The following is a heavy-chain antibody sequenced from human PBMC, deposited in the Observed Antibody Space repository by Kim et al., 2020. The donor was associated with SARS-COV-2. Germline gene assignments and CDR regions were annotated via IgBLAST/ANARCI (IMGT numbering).Heavy chain of an antibody. CDR2: IYSGGST. CDR1: GFTVSSNY. Sequence: GGSLRLSCAASGFTVSSNYMSWVRQAPGKGLEWVSVIYSGGSTYYADSVKGRFTISRDNSKNTLYLQMNSLRAEDTAVYYCARKTVLTGYRAPYYYYGMDVWGQGTTVTVSS. CDR3: ARKTVLTGYRAPYYYYGMDV. J-gene: IGHJ6*02. V-gene: IGHV3-53*01. D-gene: IGHD3-9*01.